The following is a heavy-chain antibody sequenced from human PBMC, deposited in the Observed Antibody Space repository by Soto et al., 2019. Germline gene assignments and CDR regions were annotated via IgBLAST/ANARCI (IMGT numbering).Heavy chain of an antibody. Sequence: SVKVSCKSSGGRFSSYAISWVRQAPGQGLEWMGGIIPIFGTANYAQKFQGRVTITADESTSTAYMELSSLRSEDTAVYYCASTGTTNIYYYYGMDVWGQGTTVTVSS. CDR1: GGRFSSYA. V-gene: IGHV1-69*01. CDR3: ASTGTTNIYYYYGMDV. D-gene: IGHD1-7*01. CDR2: IIPIFGTA. J-gene: IGHJ6*02.